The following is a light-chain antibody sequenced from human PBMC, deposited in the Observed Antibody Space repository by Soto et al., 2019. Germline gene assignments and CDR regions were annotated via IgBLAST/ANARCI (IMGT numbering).Light chain of an antibody. CDR3: QQRSNWPPWT. CDR1: QSVSSY. J-gene: IGKJ1*01. CDR2: DAS. Sequence: EIVLTQSPATLSLSPGERATLSCRASQSVSSYLAWYQQKPGQAPRLLIYDASNRATGIPARFSGSGSGTDFTLTISSIEPEDFSVYYCQQRSNWPPWTFGQGTKVEIK. V-gene: IGKV3-11*01.